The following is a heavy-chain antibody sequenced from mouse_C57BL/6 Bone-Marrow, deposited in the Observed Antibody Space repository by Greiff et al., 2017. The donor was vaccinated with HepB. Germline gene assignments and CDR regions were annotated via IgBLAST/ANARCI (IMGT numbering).Heavy chain of an antibody. D-gene: IGHD3-2*02. CDR3: ASRTAQAYYFDY. CDR2: IYPGGGYT. V-gene: IGHV1-63*01. CDR1: GYTFTNYW. Sequence: LVESGAELVRPGTSVKMSCKASGYTFTNYWIGWAKQRPGHGLEWIGDIYPGGGYTNYNEKFKGKATLTADKSSSTAYMQFSSLTSEDSAIYYCASRTAQAYYFDYWGQGTTLTVSS. J-gene: IGHJ2*01.